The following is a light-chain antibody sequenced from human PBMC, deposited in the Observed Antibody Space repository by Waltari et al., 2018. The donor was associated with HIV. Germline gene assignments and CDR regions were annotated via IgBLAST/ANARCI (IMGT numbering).Light chain of an antibody. CDR2: VDT. Sequence: SYELTQPPSVSVSPGQTASITCSGDKLGDKYAYWYQQKPGQSPVLVIYVDTKRPSGIPGRFAGSNSGNTGPLSSSGTQGMDEADYYCQAWDSNTGVFGGGTKLTVL. J-gene: IGLJ2*01. CDR3: QAWDSNTGV. V-gene: IGLV3-1*01. CDR1: KLGDKY.